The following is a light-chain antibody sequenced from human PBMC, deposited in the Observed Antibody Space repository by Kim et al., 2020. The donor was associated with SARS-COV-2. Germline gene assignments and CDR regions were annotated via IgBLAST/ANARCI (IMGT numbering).Light chain of an antibody. CDR3: QKYYSDPS. CDR2: AAS. CDR1: QGISNY. V-gene: IGKV1-27*01. Sequence: DIQMTQSPSSLSGSVGDRVTITCRASQGISNYLAWYQQKPGKVPKLLIYAASTLQSGVPSRFSGTGSGTDFTLTISSLQPEDVATYYCQKYYSDPSFGQGTKVDIK. J-gene: IGKJ1*01.